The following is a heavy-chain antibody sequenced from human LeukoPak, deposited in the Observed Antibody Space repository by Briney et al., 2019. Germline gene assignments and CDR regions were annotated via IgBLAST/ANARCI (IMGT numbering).Heavy chain of an antibody. CDR3: ARDYWFGELSFDY. CDR2: IKQGGSEK. V-gene: IGHV3-7*01. D-gene: IGHD3-10*01. Sequence: GGSLRLSCAASGFTFSSYWMSWVRQAPGKGPEWVANIKQGGSEKYYVDSVKGRFTISRDNAKNSLYLQMNSLRAEDTAVYYCARDYWFGELSFDYWGQGTLVTVSS. CDR1: GFTFSSYW. J-gene: IGHJ4*02.